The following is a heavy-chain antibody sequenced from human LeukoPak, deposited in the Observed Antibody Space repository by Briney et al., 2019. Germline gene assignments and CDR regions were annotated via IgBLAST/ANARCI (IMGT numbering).Heavy chain of an antibody. CDR3: PKGVYIAEAQYPY. Sequence: SETLSLTCTVSGGSISSYYWSWIRQPPGKGLEWIGYIYYSGTTNYNPSLKSRVTISVDTSKNQFSLKLSSVTAADTAVYYCPKGVYIAEAQYPYWGQEPWSPSPQ. CDR2: IYYSGTT. V-gene: IGHV4-59*01. J-gene: IGHJ4*01. D-gene: IGHD6-13*01. CDR1: GGSISSYY.